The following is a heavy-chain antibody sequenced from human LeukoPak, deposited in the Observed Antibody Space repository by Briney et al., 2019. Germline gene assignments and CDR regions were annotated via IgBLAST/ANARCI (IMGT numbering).Heavy chain of an antibody. CDR2: IIGSGGST. CDR3: AKDMSGITIFGVVIPPKYFDY. J-gene: IGHJ4*02. V-gene: IGHV3-23*01. Sequence: GGSLRLSCAASGFTFSSYAMSWVRQAPGKGLEWVSAIIGSGGSTYYADSVKGRFTISRDNSKNTLYLQMNSLRAEDTAVYYCAKDMSGITIFGVVIPPKYFDYWGQGTLVTVSS. D-gene: IGHD3-3*01. CDR1: GFTFSSYA.